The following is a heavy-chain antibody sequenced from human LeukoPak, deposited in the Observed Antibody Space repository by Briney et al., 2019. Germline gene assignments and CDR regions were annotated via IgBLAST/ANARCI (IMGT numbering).Heavy chain of an antibody. Sequence: SETLSLTCTVSGDSIVNHNYFWGWIRRPPGEGLEWIASIYYPARTLYNPSLKSRVTISVDTSKNQFSLKLSSVTATDTAVYYCARVGDRSGYLHYFDYWGQGTQVTVSS. CDR1: GDSIVNHNYF. J-gene: IGHJ4*02. CDR2: IYYPART. CDR3: ARVGDRSGYLHYFDY. D-gene: IGHD3-3*01. V-gene: IGHV4-39*07.